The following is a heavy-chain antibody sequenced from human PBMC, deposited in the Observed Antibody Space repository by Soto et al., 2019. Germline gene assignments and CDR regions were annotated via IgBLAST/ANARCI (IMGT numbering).Heavy chain of an antibody. J-gene: IGHJ4*02. CDR2: IIPVFGRA. CDR3: AGTTSDGVAAAPGLEY. D-gene: IGHD2-15*01. Sequence: QVQLVQSGAEVKKPGSSVKVSCKASGGTFSTFGMSWVRQAPGHGLEWMGAIIPVFGRANYARTFQGRVPITADDSARTADKELRSLRTEDTAVYFCAGTTSDGVAAAPGLEYWGQGTLVTVSP. V-gene: IGHV1-69*19. CDR1: GGTFSTFG.